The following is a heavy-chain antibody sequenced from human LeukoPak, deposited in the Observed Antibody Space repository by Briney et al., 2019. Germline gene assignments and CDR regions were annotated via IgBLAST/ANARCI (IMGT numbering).Heavy chain of an antibody. CDR1: GGSFSGYY. D-gene: IGHD3-22*01. CDR2: MNHSGST. Sequence: SETLSLTCAVYGGSFSGYYWSWIRQPPGKGLEWIGEMNHSGSTNYNPSLKSRVTISVDTSKNQFSLKLSSVTAADTAVYYCARNEWLLPFDYWGQGTLVTVSS. CDR3: ARNEWLLPFDY. J-gene: IGHJ4*02. V-gene: IGHV4-34*01.